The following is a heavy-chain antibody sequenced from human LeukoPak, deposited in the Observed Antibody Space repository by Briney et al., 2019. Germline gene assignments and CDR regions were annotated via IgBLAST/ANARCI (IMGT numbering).Heavy chain of an antibody. D-gene: IGHD3-10*01. Sequence: SETLSLTCAVSGGSISSSNWWSWVRQPPGKGLEWIGEIYHSGSTNYNPSLKSRVTISVDKSKNQFSLKLSSVTAADTAVYYCARLTSGTHPNFDYWGQGTLVTVSS. CDR1: GGSISSSNW. V-gene: IGHV4-4*02. CDR3: ARLTSGTHPNFDY. CDR2: IYHSGST. J-gene: IGHJ4*02.